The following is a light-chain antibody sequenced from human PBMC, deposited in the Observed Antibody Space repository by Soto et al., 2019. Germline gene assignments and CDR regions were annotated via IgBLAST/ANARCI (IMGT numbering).Light chain of an antibody. CDR1: NSYVGGYNY. CDR3: CSYARSSPYV. V-gene: IGLV2-14*03. CDR2: DVS. Sequence: QSSLTPPASVSGSPGQSITISCTGTNSYVGGYNYVSWYPHHPGKAPKLMIYDVSNRPSGVSNRFSGSKSGNTASLTISGLRAEDEAHYYCCSYARSSPYVFGTGTRSPS. J-gene: IGLJ1*01.